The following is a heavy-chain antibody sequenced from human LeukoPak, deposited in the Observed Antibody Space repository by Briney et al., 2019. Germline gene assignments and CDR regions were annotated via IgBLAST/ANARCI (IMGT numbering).Heavy chain of an antibody. D-gene: IGHD3-10*01. CDR1: GGSISSYY. CDR2: IYTSGST. Sequence: SETLSLTCTVSGGSISSYYWSWIRQPAGKGLEWIGRIYTSGSTNYNPSLKSRVNMSVDTSKNQFSLKLSSVTAGDTAVYYCARFMVRGDVFDPWGQGTLVTVSS. V-gene: IGHV4-4*07. J-gene: IGHJ5*02. CDR3: ARFMVRGDVFDP.